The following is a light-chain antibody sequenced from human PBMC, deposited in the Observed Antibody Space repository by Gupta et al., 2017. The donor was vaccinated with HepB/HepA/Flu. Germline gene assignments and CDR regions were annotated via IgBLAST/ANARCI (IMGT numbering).Light chain of an antibody. J-gene: IGKJ4*01. CDR2: EVS. CDR3: MQGVQVPLT. Sequence: DIVLTQTPLSLSVTPGQPASLSCKSSQRHQTYLYWYLQKPGQPPQLLIDEVSNRFSGVPDRFSGSGSGTDFTLKISRVEAEDVGIYYCMQGVQVPLTFGGGTKVEIK. CDR1: QRHQTY. V-gene: IGKV2D-29*01.